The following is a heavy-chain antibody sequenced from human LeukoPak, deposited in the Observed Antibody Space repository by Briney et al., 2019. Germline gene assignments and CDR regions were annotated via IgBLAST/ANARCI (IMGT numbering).Heavy chain of an antibody. CDR2: IGASGLNT. J-gene: IGHJ4*02. Sequence: GGSLRLSCAGSGFTFSSYAMSWVRQAPGKGLEWVSGIGASGLNTYYADTVKGRLTISRDNSNNAVYLQLYSLRVEDTAVYYCAKNWDDYDSSGPIDHWGQGALVTVSS. CDR3: AKNWDDYDSSGPIDH. D-gene: IGHD3-22*01. CDR1: GFTFSSYA. V-gene: IGHV3-23*01.